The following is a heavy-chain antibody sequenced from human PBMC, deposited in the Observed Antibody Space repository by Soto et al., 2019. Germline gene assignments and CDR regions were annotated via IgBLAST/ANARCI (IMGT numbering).Heavy chain of an antibody. CDR3: TTGPTVTTSYYYYGMDV. D-gene: IGHD4-4*01. CDR1: GFTFSNAW. J-gene: IGHJ6*02. Sequence: GGSLRLSCAASGFTFSNAWMSWVRQAPGKGLEWVGRIKSKTDGGTTDYAAPVKGRFTISRDDSKNTLYLQMNSLKTEDTAVYYCTTGPTVTTSYYYYGMDVWGQGTTVTVSS. V-gene: IGHV3-15*01. CDR2: IKSKTDGGTT.